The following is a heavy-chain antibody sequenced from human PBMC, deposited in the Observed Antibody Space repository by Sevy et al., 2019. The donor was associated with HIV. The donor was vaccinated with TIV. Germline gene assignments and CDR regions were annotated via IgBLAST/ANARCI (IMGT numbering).Heavy chain of an antibody. CDR3: AARGYSFVNAFDI. J-gene: IGHJ3*02. D-gene: IGHD5-18*01. CDR2: IYSGGST. V-gene: IGHV3-53*01. CDR1: GFTVSSNY. Sequence: GGSLRLSCAASGFTVSSNYMSWVRQAPGKGLEWVSVIYSGGSTYYADSVKGRFTISRDNSKNTLYLQMNSLGAEDTAVYYCAARGYSFVNAFDIWGQGTMVTVSS.